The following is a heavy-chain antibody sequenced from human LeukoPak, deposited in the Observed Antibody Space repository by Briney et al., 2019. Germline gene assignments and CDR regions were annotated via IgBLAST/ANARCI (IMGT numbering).Heavy chain of an antibody. Sequence: ASVKVSCKASGYTFTGYYMHWVRQAPGQGLEWMGWINPNSGGTNYAQKFQGRVTMTRDTSISTAYMELSRLRSDDTAVYYCARVRFGITMVRGVIAWFDPWGQGTLVTVSS. CDR2: INPNSGGT. V-gene: IGHV1-2*02. J-gene: IGHJ5*02. D-gene: IGHD3-10*01. CDR3: ARVRFGITMVRGVIAWFDP. CDR1: GYTFTGYY.